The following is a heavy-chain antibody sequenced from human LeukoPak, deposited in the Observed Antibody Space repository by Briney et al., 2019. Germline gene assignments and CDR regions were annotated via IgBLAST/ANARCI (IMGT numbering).Heavy chain of an antibody. CDR1: GFSFSDYG. Sequence: GGSLRLSCAASGFSFSDYGMSWVRQAPGKGLEWVAYIRYHGSDKFYADSVKGRFTVSRDNAKNSLYLQMNSLRAEDTAVYYCARGSSVVPAPIPDYWGQGTLVTVSS. CDR3: ARGSSVVPAPIPDY. V-gene: IGHV3-30*02. J-gene: IGHJ4*02. CDR2: IRYHGSDK. D-gene: IGHD2-15*01.